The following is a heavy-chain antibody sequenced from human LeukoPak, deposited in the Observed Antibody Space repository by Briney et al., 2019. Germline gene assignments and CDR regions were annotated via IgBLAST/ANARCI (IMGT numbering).Heavy chain of an antibody. J-gene: IGHJ3*02. D-gene: IGHD1-26*01. CDR3: AKDLYSGSYPDAFDI. CDR2: ISYDGSNK. CDR1: GFTFSSYV. Sequence: GGSLRLSCAASGFTFSSYVMHWVRQAPGKGLEWVAVISYDGSNKYYADSVKGRFTISRDNSKNTLYLQMNSLRAEDTAVYYCAKDLYSGSYPDAFDIWGQGTMVTVSS. V-gene: IGHV3-30*18.